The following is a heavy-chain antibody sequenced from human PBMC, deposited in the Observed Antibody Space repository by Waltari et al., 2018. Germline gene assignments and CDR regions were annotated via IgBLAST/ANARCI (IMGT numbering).Heavy chain of an antibody. CDR2: INHSGST. D-gene: IGHD1-7*01. CDR3: ARGNWNYGLSRPRRYFDY. J-gene: IGHJ4*02. CDR1: GGSFSGYY. Sequence: QVQLQQWGAGLLKPSETLSLTCAVYGGSFSGYYWSWIRQPPGKGLEWIGEINHSGSTNYSPSLKSRVTISVDTSKNQFSLKLSSVTAADTAVYYCARGNWNYGLSRPRRYFDYWGQGTLVTVSS. V-gene: IGHV4-34*01.